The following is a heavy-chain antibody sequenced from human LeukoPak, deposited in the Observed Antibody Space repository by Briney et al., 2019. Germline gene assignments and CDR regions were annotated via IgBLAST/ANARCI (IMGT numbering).Heavy chain of an antibody. Sequence: GGSLRLSCAASGFTFRSYAMNWVRQAPGKGLEWVSAISGSGGSTYYADSVKGRFTISRDNSKNTLYLQMNSLRAEDTAVYYCAKLPYCGGDCYLVYYFQHRGQGTLVTVSS. D-gene: IGHD2-21*02. V-gene: IGHV3-23*01. J-gene: IGHJ1*01. CDR1: GFTFRSYA. CDR3: AKLPYCGGDCYLVYYFQH. CDR2: ISGSGGST.